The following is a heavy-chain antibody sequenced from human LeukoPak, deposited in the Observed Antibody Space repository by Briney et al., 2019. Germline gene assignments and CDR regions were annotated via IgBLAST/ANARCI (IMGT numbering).Heavy chain of an antibody. V-gene: IGHV4-39*01. CDR3: ARRGGSGYYSPFDS. D-gene: IGHD3-3*01. CDR2: IYYTGST. J-gene: IGHJ4*02. CDR1: GGSTSSSTHY. Sequence: SETLSLTCTVSGGSTSSSTHYWGWIRQPPGKGLEWMGSIYYTGSTYYNPSLRSRVTISVDTSKNQFSLKLSSVTAADTAVYYCARRGGSGYYSPFDSWGQGTLVTVSS.